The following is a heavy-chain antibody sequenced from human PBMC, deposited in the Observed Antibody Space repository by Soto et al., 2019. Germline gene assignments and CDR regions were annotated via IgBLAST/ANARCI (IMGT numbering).Heavy chain of an antibody. CDR1: GGSISSYY. J-gene: IGHJ6*02. V-gene: IGHV4-59*01. Sequence: SETLSLTCTVSGGSISSYYWSWIRQPPGKGLEWIGYIYYSGSTNYNPSLKSRVTISVDTSKNQFSLKLSSVTAADTAVYYCARQSYYYYGMDVWGQGTTVTVSS. CDR3: ARQSYYYYGMDV. CDR2: IYYSGST.